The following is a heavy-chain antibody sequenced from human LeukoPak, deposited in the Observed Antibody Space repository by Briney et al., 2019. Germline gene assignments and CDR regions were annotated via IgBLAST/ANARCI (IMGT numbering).Heavy chain of an antibody. CDR3: ARDLGYCSGGSCYRNWFDP. J-gene: IGHJ5*02. Sequence: GASVKVSCKASGHTFTTYGITWVRQAPGQGLEWMGWISTYNGNTNYAQNLQGRVTMTTDTSTTTVYMELRSLRSDDTAVYYCARDLGYCSGGSCYRNWFDPWGQGTLVSVSA. CDR2: ISTYNGNT. CDR1: GHTFTTYG. D-gene: IGHD2-15*01. V-gene: IGHV1-18*01.